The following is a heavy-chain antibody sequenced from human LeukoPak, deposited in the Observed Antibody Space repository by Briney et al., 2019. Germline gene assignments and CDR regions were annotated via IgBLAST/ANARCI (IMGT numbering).Heavy chain of an antibody. CDR2: ISTDGSNT. V-gene: IGHV3-74*01. CDR3: AREYMTSSGRCFDY. J-gene: IGHJ4*02. D-gene: IGHD6-6*01. CDR1: GFTFSSYW. Sequence: GGSLRLSCAASGFTFSSYWMHWVRQAPGKGLVWVSRISTDGSNTNYADSVKGRFTISRDNAKNTLDPQMSSLRAEDTAVYYCAREYMTSSGRCFDYWGQGTLVTVSS.